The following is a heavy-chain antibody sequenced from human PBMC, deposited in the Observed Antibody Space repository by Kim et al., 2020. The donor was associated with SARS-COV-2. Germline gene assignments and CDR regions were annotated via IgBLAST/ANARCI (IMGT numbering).Heavy chain of an antibody. CDR3: ARERLNCDVDY. D-gene: IGHD1-20*01. V-gene: IGHV3-11*04. Sequence: GGSLRLSCEVSGLNFSDDYMAWIRQAPGKGLEWISYISGSGDVIYYADSVKGRFTVSRANAKNSLYLQMNNLRGDDTGVYYCARERLNCDVDYWGLGTLV. J-gene: IGHJ4*02. CDR2: ISGSGDVI. CDR1: GLNFSDDY.